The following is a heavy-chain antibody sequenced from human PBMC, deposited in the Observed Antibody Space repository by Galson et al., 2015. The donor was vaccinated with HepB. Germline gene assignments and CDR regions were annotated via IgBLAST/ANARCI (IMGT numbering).Heavy chain of an antibody. Sequence: SLRLPCAASGFTVTKNHMTWVRQAPGKGLEWLSIIYSVGTTYYADSVQGRFTISRDNSKNTLYLQMNSLSAEDTAIYYCLGFPGYWGQGTLVTVSS. D-gene: IGHD2-15*01. V-gene: IGHV3-53*01. CDR2: IYSVGTT. CDR1: GFTVTKNH. CDR3: LGFPGY. J-gene: IGHJ4*02.